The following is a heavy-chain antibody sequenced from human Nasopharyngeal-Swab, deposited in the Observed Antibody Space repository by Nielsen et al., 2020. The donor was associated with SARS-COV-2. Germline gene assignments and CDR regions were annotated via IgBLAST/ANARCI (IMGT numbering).Heavy chain of an antibody. CDR2: IIPIFGTA. V-gene: IGHV1-69*13. J-gene: IGHJ6*03. Sequence: SVEVSCKASGGTFSSYAISWVRQAPGQGLEWMEGIIPIFGTANYAQKFQGRVTITADESTSTAYMELCSLRSEDTAVYYCAVGATGYYYMDVWGKGTTVTVSS. D-gene: IGHD1-26*01. CDR3: AVGATGYYYMDV. CDR1: GGTFSSYA.